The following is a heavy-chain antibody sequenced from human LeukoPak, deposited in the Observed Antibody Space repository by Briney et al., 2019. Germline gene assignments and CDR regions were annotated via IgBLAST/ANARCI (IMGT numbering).Heavy chain of an antibody. V-gene: IGHV1-3*01. J-gene: IGHJ4*02. CDR2: INAGNGNT. CDR1: GYTFTSYA. D-gene: IGHD5-24*01. Sequence: ASVKVSCKASGYTFTSYAMHWARQAPGQRLEWMGWINAGNGNTKYSQKFQGRVTITRDTSASTAYMELSSLRSEDTAVYYCARDELDGYNLGGFDYWGQGTLVTVSS. CDR3: ARDELDGYNLGGFDY.